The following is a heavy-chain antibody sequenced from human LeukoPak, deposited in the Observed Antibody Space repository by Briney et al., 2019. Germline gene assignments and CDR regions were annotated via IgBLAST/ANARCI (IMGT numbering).Heavy chain of an antibody. V-gene: IGHV1-69*13. CDR2: IIPIFGTA. J-gene: IGHJ6*03. D-gene: IGHD6-19*01. CDR1: GGTFSSYA. CDR3: ARQPSSGWYDPYYYYYMDV. Sequence: SVKVSCKASGGTFSSYAISWVRQAPGQGLEWMGGIIPIFGTANYAQKFQGRVTITADESTSTAYMELRSLRSDDTAVYYCARQPSSGWYDPYYYYYMDVWGKGTTVTVSS.